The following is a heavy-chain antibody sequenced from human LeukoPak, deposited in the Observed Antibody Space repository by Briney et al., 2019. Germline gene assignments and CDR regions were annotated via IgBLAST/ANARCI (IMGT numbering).Heavy chain of an antibody. CDR3: ASAVEWLLYYFDY. J-gene: IGHJ4*02. Sequence: ASVKVSCKASGYTFTGYYMHWVRQAPGQGLEWIGWINPNSGGTNYAQKFQGRVTMTRDTSISTAYMELSRLRSDDTAVYYCASAVEWLLYYFDYWGQGTLVTVSS. D-gene: IGHD3-3*01. CDR2: INPNSGGT. V-gene: IGHV1-2*02. CDR1: GYTFTGYY.